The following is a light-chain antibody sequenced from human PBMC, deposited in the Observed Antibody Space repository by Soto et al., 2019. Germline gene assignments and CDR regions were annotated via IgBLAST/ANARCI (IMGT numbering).Light chain of an antibody. J-gene: IGKJ1*01. V-gene: IGKV1-5*03. CDR3: QQYNTFWT. CDR2: EAS. CDR1: QMIYTW. Sequence: DIQMTQSPSTLSASVGDSVTITCRASQMIYTWLAWYQQRPGKAPKLLIYEASSLDVGVPSRFSGSGSATEFTLTISSLRPDDFATYYCQQYNTFWTFGQGTKVDIK.